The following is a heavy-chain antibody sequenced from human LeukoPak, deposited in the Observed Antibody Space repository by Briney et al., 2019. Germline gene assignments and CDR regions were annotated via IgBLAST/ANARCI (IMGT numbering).Heavy chain of an antibody. J-gene: IGHJ4*02. V-gene: IGHV4-39*01. CDR2: IYYSGST. Sequence: SETLSLTCTVSGGSISSSSDYWGWIRQPPGKGLEWIGSIYYSGSTYYNPSLKSRVTISVDTSKNQLSLKLSSVTAADTAVYYCARHIGIVGATTLWGQGTLVTVSS. D-gene: IGHD1-26*01. CDR1: GGSISSSSDY. CDR3: ARHIGIVGATTL.